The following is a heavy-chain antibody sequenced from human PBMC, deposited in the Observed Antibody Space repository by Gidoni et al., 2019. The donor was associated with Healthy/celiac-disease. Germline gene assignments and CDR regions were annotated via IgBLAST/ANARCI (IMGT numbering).Heavy chain of an antibody. CDR3: ARAAVGSYSSSWYINWFDP. Sequence: QVQLVQSGAEVKKPGASVKVYCKASGYTFTGYYMHWVRQAPGQGLEWMGWINPNSGGTNYAQKFQGWVTMTRDTSISTAYMELSRLRSDDTAVYYCARAAVGSYSSSWYINWFDPWGQGTLVTVSS. CDR1: GYTFTGYY. V-gene: IGHV1-2*04. CDR2: INPNSGGT. D-gene: IGHD6-13*01. J-gene: IGHJ5*02.